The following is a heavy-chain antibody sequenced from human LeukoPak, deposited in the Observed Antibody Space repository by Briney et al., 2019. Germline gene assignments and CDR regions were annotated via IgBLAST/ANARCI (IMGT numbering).Heavy chain of an antibody. Sequence: PSETLSLTCAVYGGSFSGYYWSWIRQPPGKGLEWIGEINHSGSTNYNPSLKSRVTISVDTSKNQFSLKLSSVTAADTAVYYCARALLLWFGELSSPNWFDPWGQGTLVTVSS. D-gene: IGHD3-10*01. CDR2: INHSGST. J-gene: IGHJ5*02. CDR1: GGSFSGYY. CDR3: ARALLLWFGELSSPNWFDP. V-gene: IGHV4-34*01.